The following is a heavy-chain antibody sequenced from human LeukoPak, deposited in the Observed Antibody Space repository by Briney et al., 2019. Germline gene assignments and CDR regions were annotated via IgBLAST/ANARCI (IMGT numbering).Heavy chain of an antibody. J-gene: IGHJ6*02. CDR3: ARPDYDILTGYHGSLGYYGMDV. CDR1: GYTFTSYG. V-gene: IGHV1-18*01. CDR2: ISAYNGNT. D-gene: IGHD3-9*01. Sequence: ASVKVSCKASGYTFTSYGVSWVRQAPGQGLEWMGWISAYNGNTNYAQKFQGRVTMITDTSTSTAYLELRSLRSDDTAVYYCARPDYDILTGYHGSLGYYGMDVWGQGTTVTVSS.